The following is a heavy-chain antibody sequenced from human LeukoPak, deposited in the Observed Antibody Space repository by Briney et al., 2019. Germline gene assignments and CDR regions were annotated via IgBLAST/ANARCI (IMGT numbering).Heavy chain of an antibody. CDR2: IKKDGSET. J-gene: IGHJ4*02. CDR3: AGGTGWLTDK. Sequence: GGSLTLSCTASKFTISSYWMNWVRQPPAKGLDWVANIKKDGSETYYVDSLKGRFSISRDNAKNSLYLEMNSLRAEDTAVYYCAGGTGWLTDKWGQGTLVTVSS. D-gene: IGHD6-19*01. CDR1: KFTISSYW. V-gene: IGHV3-7*05.